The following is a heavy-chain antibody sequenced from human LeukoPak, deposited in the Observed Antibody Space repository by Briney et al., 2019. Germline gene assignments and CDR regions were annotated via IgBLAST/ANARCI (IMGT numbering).Heavy chain of an antibody. CDR1: GGTFSSCA. CDR2: IIPILGIA. CDR3: ARTQPSSGSVNWFDP. Sequence: GASVKVSCKASGGTFSSCAISWVRQAPGQGLEWMGRIIPILGIANYAQKFQGRVTITADKSTSTAYMELSSLRSEDTAVYYCARTQPSSGSVNWFDPWGQGTLVTVSS. J-gene: IGHJ5*02. V-gene: IGHV1-69*04. D-gene: IGHD3-22*01.